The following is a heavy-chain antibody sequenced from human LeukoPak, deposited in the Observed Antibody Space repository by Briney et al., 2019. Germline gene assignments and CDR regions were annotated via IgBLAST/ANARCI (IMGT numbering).Heavy chain of an antibody. CDR3: AKEDFRDHTTGFDS. Sequence: GGSLRLSCAASGFTFSSYAVSWVRQAPGRGLEWVSAISGSGGTYYIASVKGRFIVSRDNSRNTLYLQLNSLRAEDTAIYYCAKEDFRDHTTGFDSWGQGTLVTVSS. V-gene: IGHV3-23*01. CDR1: GFTFSSYA. CDR2: ISGSGGT. J-gene: IGHJ5*01. D-gene: IGHD1-1*01.